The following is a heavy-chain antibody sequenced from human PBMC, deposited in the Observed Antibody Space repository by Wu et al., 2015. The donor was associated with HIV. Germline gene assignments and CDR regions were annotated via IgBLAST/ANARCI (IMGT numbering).Heavy chain of an antibody. D-gene: IGHD1-1*01. Sequence: QVHLVQSGAEVKRPGSSVKVSCKLSGGTLNNYAITWVRQAPGQGLEWLAVISPLYGIVNPARKVQGRVMITADEPTNTVTMELRSLTSEDTAVYYCASANRERRAAFDFWGQGTMVIVSS. CDR2: ISPLYGIV. CDR3: ASANRERRAAFDF. J-gene: IGHJ3*01. CDR1: GGTLNNYA. V-gene: IGHV1-69*12.